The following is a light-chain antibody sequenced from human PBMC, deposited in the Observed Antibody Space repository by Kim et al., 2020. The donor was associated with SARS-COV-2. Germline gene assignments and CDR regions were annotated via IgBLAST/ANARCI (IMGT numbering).Light chain of an antibody. CDR1: SSNIGAGYD. CDR3: QSYDSSLSALYV. Sequence: VTISCTGSSSNIGAGYDVHWYQQLPGTAPKLLIYGNSNRPSGVPDRFSGSKSGTSDSLAITGLQAEDEADYYCQSYDSSLSALYVFGTGTKVTVL. V-gene: IGLV1-40*01. CDR2: GNS. J-gene: IGLJ1*01.